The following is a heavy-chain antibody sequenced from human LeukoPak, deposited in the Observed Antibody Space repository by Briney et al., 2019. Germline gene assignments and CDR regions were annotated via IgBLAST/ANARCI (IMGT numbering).Heavy chain of an antibody. CDR2: ISGSGGST. CDR1: GFTFSSYA. CDR3: AKGGSYYYDSSGYLGY. V-gene: IGHV3-23*01. D-gene: IGHD3-22*01. J-gene: IGHJ4*02. Sequence: QPGASLRLSCAASGFTFSSYAVSWVRQAPGKGLEWVSAISGSGGSTYYADSVKGRFTISRDNSKNTLYLQMNSLRAEDTAVYYCAKGGSYYYDSSGYLGYWGQGTLVTVSS.